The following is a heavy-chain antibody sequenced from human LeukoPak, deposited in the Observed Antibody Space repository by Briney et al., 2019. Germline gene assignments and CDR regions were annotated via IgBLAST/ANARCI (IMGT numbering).Heavy chain of an antibody. V-gene: IGHV3-33*06. CDR3: AKAPRGYYDSSGYGHLDY. CDR1: GFTVSSYG. Sequence: GGSLRLSCAASGFTVSSYGMHWVRQAPGKGLEWVAVIWYDGSEKYYADSVKGRFTISRDNSKNTLYLEMNRLRAEDTAVYYCAKAPRGYYDSSGYGHLDYWGQGTLVTVSS. CDR2: IWYDGSEK. J-gene: IGHJ4*02. D-gene: IGHD3-22*01.